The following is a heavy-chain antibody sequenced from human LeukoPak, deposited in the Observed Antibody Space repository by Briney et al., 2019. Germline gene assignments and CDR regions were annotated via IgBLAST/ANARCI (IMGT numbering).Heavy chain of an antibody. CDR2: IYYSGST. J-gene: IGHJ4*02. CDR1: GGSISSYY. Sequence: SETLSLTCTVSGGSISSYYWSWIRQPPGKGLEWIGYIYYSGSTNYNPSLKSRVTISVDTSKNQFSLKLSSVTAADTAVYYCARLSSPQSLYYFDYWGQGTLVTVSS. CDR3: ARLSSPQSLYYFDY. V-gene: IGHV4-59*08. D-gene: IGHD6-19*01.